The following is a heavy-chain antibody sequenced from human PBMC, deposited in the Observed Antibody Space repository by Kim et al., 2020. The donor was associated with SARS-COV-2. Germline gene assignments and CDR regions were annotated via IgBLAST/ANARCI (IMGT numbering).Heavy chain of an antibody. V-gene: IGHV4-59*01. CDR3: ARAAAGTMHQMFDP. CDR2: IYYSGST. D-gene: IGHD6-13*01. J-gene: IGHJ5*02. Sequence: SETLSLTCTVSGGSISSYYWSWIRQPPGKGLEWIGYIYYSGSTNYNPSLKSRVTISVDTSKNQFSLKLSSVTAADTAVYYCARAAAGTMHQMFDPWGQGTLVTVSS. CDR1: GGSISSYY.